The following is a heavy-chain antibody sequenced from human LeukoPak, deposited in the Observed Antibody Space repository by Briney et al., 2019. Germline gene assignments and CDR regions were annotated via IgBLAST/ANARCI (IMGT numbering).Heavy chain of an antibody. J-gene: IGHJ4*02. Sequence: SETLSLTCTISDYSISSGFYWGWIRQPPGKGLEWIGSIFHSGDTYYNPSLKSRVTISVDTSKNQFSLKLNSVTAADTALYYCARDLVGATTAFDYWGQGTLVTVSS. CDR2: IFHSGDT. D-gene: IGHD1-26*01. V-gene: IGHV4-38-2*02. CDR3: ARDLVGATTAFDY. CDR1: DYSISSGFY.